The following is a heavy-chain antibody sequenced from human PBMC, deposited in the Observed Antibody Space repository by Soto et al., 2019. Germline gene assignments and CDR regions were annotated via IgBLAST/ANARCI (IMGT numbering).Heavy chain of an antibody. CDR3: AKGIKWELPFDY. CDR2: ISDSGRST. Sequence: EVRLLESGGGLVQPGGSLRLSCAASGFTFSSYAMSWVRQAPGKGLEWVSAISDSGRSTCYADSVKGRFTISRDNSKNTLYLQMNSLRAEDTAVYYCAKGIKWELPFDYWGQGTLVTVSS. J-gene: IGHJ4*02. CDR1: GFTFSSYA. V-gene: IGHV3-23*01. D-gene: IGHD1-26*01.